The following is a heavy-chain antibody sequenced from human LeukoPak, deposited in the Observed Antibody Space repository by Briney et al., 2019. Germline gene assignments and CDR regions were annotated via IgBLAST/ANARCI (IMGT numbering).Heavy chain of an antibody. V-gene: IGHV4-39*01. CDR3: ARPDDSSGYYSHDAFDI. CDR2: IYYSGST. CDR1: GGSISSSSYY. D-gene: IGHD3-22*01. J-gene: IGHJ3*02. Sequence: SETLSLTCTVSGGSISSSSYYWGWIRPPPGKGLEWIGSIYYSGSTYYNPSLKSRVTISVDTSKTQFSLKLSSVTAADTAVYYCARPDDSSGYYSHDAFDIWGQGTMVTVSS.